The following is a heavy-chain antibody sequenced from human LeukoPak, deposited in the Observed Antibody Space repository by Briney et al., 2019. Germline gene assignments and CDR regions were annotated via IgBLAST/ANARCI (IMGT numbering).Heavy chain of an antibody. CDR1: GFTFSSYA. V-gene: IGHV3-30-3*01. D-gene: IGHD2-21*02. CDR3: ARVSLAYCGGDCYFDY. J-gene: IGHJ4*02. CDR2: ISYEGSNK. Sequence: GGSLRLSCAASGFTFSSYAMHWVRQAPGKGLEWGAVISYEGSNKYYADSVKGRFTISRDNSKNTLYLQMNSLRAEDTAVYYCARVSLAYCGGDCYFDYWGQGTLVTVSS.